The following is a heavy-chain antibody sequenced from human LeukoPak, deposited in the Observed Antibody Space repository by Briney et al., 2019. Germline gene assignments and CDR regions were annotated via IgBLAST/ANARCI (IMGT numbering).Heavy chain of an antibody. Sequence: ASVKVSCKASGYTFTSYYMHWVRQAPGQGLERMGIINPSGGSTSYAQKFQGRVTMTRDTSTSTVYMELSSLRSEDTAVYYCARDRYYYDSSGFRPYFQHWGQGTLVTVSS. D-gene: IGHD3-22*01. CDR1: GYTFTSYY. V-gene: IGHV1-46*01. CDR2: INPSGGST. CDR3: ARDRYYYDSSGFRPYFQH. J-gene: IGHJ1*01.